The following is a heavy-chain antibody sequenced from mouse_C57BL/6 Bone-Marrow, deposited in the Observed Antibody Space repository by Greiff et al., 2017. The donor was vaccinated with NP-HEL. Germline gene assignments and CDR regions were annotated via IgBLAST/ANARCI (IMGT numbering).Heavy chain of an antibody. Sequence: DVHLVESGGGLVKPGGSLKLSCAASGFTFSSYAMSWVRQTPEKRLEWVATISDGGSYTYYPDNVKGRFTISRDNATNNLYLQLSHLKSEDTAMYYCARDLRLAYWGQGTLVTVSA. CDR3: ARDLRLAY. CDR1: GFTFSSYA. CDR2: ISDGGSYT. V-gene: IGHV5-4*01. D-gene: IGHD6-1*01. J-gene: IGHJ3*01.